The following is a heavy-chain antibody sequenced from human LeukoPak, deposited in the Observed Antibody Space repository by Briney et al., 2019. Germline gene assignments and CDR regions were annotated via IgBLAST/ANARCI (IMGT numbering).Heavy chain of an antibody. D-gene: IGHD1-14*01. V-gene: IGHV1-24*01. CDR2: FDPEDGET. Sequence: EASVKVSCKASGGTFSSYAISWVRQAPGQGLEWMGGFDPEDGETIYAQKFQGRVTMTEDTSTDTAYMELSSLRSEDTAVYYCATGNIAHRLDAFDIWGQGTMVTVSS. CDR3: ATGNIAHRLDAFDI. CDR1: GGTFSSYA. J-gene: IGHJ3*02.